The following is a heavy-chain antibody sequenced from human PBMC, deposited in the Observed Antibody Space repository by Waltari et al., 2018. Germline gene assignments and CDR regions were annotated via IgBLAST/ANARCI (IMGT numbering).Heavy chain of an antibody. J-gene: IGHJ6*02. V-gene: IGHV4-39*07. Sequence: QLQLQESGPGLVKPSETLSLTCTVSGGSISSSSNYWGWIRQPPGKGLEWIGSMYYSGRTYHDAAIKGRVTMSVDTSKNQFSLRLSSVTAADTAVYFCAGEYSSAWRYNGLDVGGLGASVSVSS. CDR3: AGEYSSAWRYNGLDV. CDR2: MYYSGRT. CDR1: GGSISSSSNY. D-gene: IGHD6-6*01.